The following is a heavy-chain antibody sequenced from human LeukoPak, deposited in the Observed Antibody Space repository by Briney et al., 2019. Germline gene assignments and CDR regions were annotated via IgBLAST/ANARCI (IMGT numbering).Heavy chain of an antibody. V-gene: IGHV1-18*01. D-gene: IGHD2-15*01. J-gene: IGHJ4*02. CDR3: VRDPQNWATPFPFGY. Sequence: ASVKVSCKASGYTFTSYGISWVRQAPGQGLEWMGWISAYNGNTNYAQKLQGRVTITTDTSTSTAYMELRSLRSDDTAVYYCVRDPQNWATPFPFGYWGQGTLVSVSS. CDR2: ISAYNGNT. CDR1: GYTFTSYG.